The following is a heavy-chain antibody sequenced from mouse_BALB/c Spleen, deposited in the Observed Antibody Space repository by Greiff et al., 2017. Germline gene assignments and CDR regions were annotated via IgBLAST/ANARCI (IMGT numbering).Heavy chain of an antibody. D-gene: IGHD1-1*01. V-gene: IGHV1-4*02. J-gene: IGHJ2*01. CDR3: AKGYYGSTDY. CDR1: GYTFTSYT. Sequence: QVQLQQSAAELARPGASVKMSCKASGYTFTSYTMHWVKQRPGQGLEWIGYINPSSGYTEYNQKFKDKTTLTADKSSSTAYMQLSSLTSEDAAVYYCAKGYYGSTDYWGQGTTLTVSS. CDR2: INPSSGYT.